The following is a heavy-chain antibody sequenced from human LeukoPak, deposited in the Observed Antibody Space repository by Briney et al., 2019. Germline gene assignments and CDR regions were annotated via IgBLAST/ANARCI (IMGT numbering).Heavy chain of an antibody. V-gene: IGHV3-74*01. CDR1: GFTFSSYW. Sequence: PGGSLRLSCAASGFTFSSYWMHWVRHPPGKGLVWVSRVNSDGGSADYADSVRGRFTISRDNAKSTLYLQMDSLRAEDTAVYYCARRTIGTLDYWGQGTLVTVSS. CDR2: VNSDGGSA. J-gene: IGHJ4*02. D-gene: IGHD1-7*01. CDR3: ARRTIGTLDY.